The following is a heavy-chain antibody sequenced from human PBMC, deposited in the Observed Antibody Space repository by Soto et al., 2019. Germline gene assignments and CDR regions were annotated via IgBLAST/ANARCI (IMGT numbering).Heavy chain of an antibody. CDR3: ARGQRGRLELRFDD. Sequence: SETLSLTCAVYGESFSDYYWTWIRQPPGKGLEWIGEVSHRGRTSYKPSLKSRVTISADMSKNQFSMRLTSVTAADTALYYCARGQRGRLELRFDDWGQGTVVTVSS. D-gene: IGHD1-7*01. CDR1: GESFSDYY. J-gene: IGHJ4*02. CDR2: VSHRGRT. V-gene: IGHV4-34*01.